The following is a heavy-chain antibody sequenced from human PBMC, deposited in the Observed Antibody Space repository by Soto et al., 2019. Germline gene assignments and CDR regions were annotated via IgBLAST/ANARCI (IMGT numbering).Heavy chain of an antibody. CDR2: ISAYNGNT. D-gene: IGHD6-6*01. CDR3: VRDRSSSSPYYFGMDV. CDR1: GYTFTTYG. Sequence: ASVKVSCKASGYTFTTYGISWVRQAPEQGLEWMGWISAYNGNTNYPQKLQGRVTMTADTSTTTAYMELRSLRSDDTAVYYCVRDRSSSSPYYFGMDVWGQGTTVTVSS. J-gene: IGHJ6*02. V-gene: IGHV1-18*01.